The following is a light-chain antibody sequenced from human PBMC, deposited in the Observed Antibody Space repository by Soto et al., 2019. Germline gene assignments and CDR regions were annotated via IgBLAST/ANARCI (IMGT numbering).Light chain of an antibody. CDR1: QGVSDW. V-gene: IGKV1-5*02. Sequence: DIQMTQSPSTLSASVGDRVTIVCRASQGVSDWLAWYQQRPGKAPKVLIYGASSLDSGVPSRFSGSGSGTEFTLTIISLQPDDFASYYCQQYNTYPWTFGQGTKVEMK. J-gene: IGKJ1*01. CDR2: GAS. CDR3: QQYNTYPWT.